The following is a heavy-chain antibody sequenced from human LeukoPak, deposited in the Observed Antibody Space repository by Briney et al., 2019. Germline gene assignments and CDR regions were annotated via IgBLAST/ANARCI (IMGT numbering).Heavy chain of an antibody. CDR1: GFTFSDYY. J-gene: IGHJ5*02. Sequence: PGGSLRLSCAASGFTFSDYYMSWIRQAPGKGLESVSYISSSGSTIYYADSVKGRFTISRDNAKNSLYLQMNSLRAEDTAVYYCAREGGDGPFNWFDPWGQGTLVTVSS. D-gene: IGHD3-16*01. CDR2: ISSSGSTI. CDR3: AREGGDGPFNWFDP. V-gene: IGHV3-11*01.